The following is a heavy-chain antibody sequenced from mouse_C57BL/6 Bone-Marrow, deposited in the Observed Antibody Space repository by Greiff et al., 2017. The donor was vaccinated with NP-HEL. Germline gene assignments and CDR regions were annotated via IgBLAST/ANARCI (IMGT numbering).Heavy chain of an antibody. D-gene: IGHD2-2*01. J-gene: IGHJ2*01. Sequence: QVQLQQPGAELVKPGASVKMSCKASGYTFTSYWITWVKQRPGQGLEWIGDIYPGSGSTNYNEKFKSKATLTVDTSSSTAYMQLSSLTSEDSAVYYGAGGYGYDVGFDYWGQGTTLTVSS. CDR3: AGGYGYDVGFDY. V-gene: IGHV1-55*01. CDR2: IYPGSGST. CDR1: GYTFTSYW.